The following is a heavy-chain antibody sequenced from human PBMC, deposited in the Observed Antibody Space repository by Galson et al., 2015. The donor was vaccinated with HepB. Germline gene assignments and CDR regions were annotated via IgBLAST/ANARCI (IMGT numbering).Heavy chain of an antibody. CDR2: IYPGDSDT. J-gene: IGHJ5*02. CDR1: GYSFTSYW. Sequence: QSGAEVKKPGESLKISCKGSGYSFTSYWIGWVRQMPGKGLEWMGIIYPGDSDTRYSPSFQGQVTISADKSISTAYLQWSSLKASDTAMYYCARHYEWPTYYDFWSGFNLWGQGTLVTVSS. CDR3: ARHYEWPTYYDFWSGFNL. D-gene: IGHD3-3*01. V-gene: IGHV5-51*01.